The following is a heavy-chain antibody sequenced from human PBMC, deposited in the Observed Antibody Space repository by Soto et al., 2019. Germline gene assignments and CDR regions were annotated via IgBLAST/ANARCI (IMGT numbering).Heavy chain of an antibody. CDR3: TTEPPRNYYDSSGYYSQAAYYYYGMDV. D-gene: IGHD3-22*01. Sequence: PGGSLRLSCAASGFTFSNAWMNWVRQAPGKGLEWVGRIKSKTDGGTTDYAAPVKGKFTISRDDSKNTLYLQMNSLKAEDTAVYYCTTEPPRNYYDSSGYYSQAAYYYYGMDVWGQGTTVTVSS. J-gene: IGHJ6*02. V-gene: IGHV3-15*07. CDR1: GFTFSNAW. CDR2: IKSKTDGGTT.